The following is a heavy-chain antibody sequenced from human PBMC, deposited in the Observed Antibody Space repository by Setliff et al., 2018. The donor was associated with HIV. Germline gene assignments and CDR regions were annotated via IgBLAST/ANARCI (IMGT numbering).Heavy chain of an antibody. D-gene: IGHD3-9*01. CDR2: ISSSGRTI. V-gene: IGHV3-48*04. CDR3: ARSGGLRSFDWLPYHYYFDY. J-gene: IGHJ4*02. CDR1: GYSLSGYS. Sequence: GGSLRLSCKVSGYSLSGYSINWVRQAPGKGLEWLSYISSSGRTIYYADSVKGRFTISRDNAKNSLYLQMNSLRADDTAVYYCARSGGLRSFDWLPYHYYFDYWGQGTLVTVSS.